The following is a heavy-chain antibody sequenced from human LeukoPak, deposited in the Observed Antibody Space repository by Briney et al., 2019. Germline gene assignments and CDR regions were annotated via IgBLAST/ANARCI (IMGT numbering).Heavy chain of an antibody. D-gene: IGHD3-22*01. CDR2: IYWSDDK. V-gene: IGHV2-5*01. CDR3: TYIKGSGYFDPPHFEF. J-gene: IGHJ4*02. CDR1: DDSISSYYW. Sequence: TLSLTCTVSDDSISSYYWSWIRQPPGKALEWLALIYWSDDKRYNPSLKTRLSISKDTSKNQVVLTVTDMDPTDTATYYCTYIKGSGYFDPPHFEFWGQGTLVSVSP.